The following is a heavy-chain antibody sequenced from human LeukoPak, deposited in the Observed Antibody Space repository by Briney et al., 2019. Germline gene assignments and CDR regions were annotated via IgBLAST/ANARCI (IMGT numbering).Heavy chain of an antibody. J-gene: IGHJ4*02. CDR3: AKDDAWLRFGE. CDR2: ISWDGGST. Sequence: GGSLRLSCAASGFTFDDYTMHWVRQAPGKGLEWVSLISWDGGSTYYADSVEGRFTISRDNSKNTLYLEVISLTAEDTAVYYCAKDDAWLRFGEWSQGTLVTVSS. V-gene: IGHV3-43*01. CDR1: GFTFDDYT. D-gene: IGHD3-10*01.